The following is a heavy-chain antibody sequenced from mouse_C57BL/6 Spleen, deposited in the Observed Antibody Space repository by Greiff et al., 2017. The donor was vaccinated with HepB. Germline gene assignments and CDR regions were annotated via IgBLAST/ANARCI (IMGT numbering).Heavy chain of an antibody. CDR3: ARYYPPWYFDV. CDR1: GYTFTSYW. CDR2: INPSNGGT. J-gene: IGHJ1*03. D-gene: IGHD1-1*01. V-gene: IGHV1-53*01. Sequence: QVHVKQPGTELVKPGASVKLSCKASGYTFTSYWMHWVKQRPGQGLEWIGNINPSNGGTNYNEKFKSKATLTVDKSSSTAYMQLSSLTSEDSAVYYCARYYPPWYFDVWGTGTTVTVSS.